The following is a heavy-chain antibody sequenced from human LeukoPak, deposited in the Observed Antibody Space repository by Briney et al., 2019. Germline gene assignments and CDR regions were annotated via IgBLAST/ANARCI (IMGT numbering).Heavy chain of an antibody. D-gene: IGHD5-18*01. CDR2: INTDGSST. Sequence: GGSLRLSCATSGFTFSSYWMHWVRQAQGKGLVWVSRINTDGSSTSYADSVKGRFTISRDNAKNTLYLQMNSLRAEDTAVYYCARARIQLWFDYWGQGTLVTVSS. J-gene: IGHJ4*02. CDR1: GFTFSSYW. CDR3: ARARIQLWFDY. V-gene: IGHV3-74*01.